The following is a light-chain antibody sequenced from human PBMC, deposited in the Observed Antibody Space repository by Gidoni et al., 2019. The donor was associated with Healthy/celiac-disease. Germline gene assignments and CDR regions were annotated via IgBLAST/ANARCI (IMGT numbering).Light chain of an antibody. CDR3: QQYNNWLWT. CDR2: GAS. J-gene: IGKJ1*01. CDR1: QSVSSN. Sequence: EIVMPQSPATLSVSPGERATLSCRASQSVSSNLAWYQQKPGQAPRLLIYGASTRATGIPARFSGSGSGTEFTLTISSLQSEDFAVYYCQQYNNWLWTFXQXTKVEIK. V-gene: IGKV3-15*01.